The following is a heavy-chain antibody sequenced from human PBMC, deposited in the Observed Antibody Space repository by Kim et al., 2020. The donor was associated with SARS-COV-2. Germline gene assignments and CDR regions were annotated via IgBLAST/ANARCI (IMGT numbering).Heavy chain of an antibody. CDR3: AKDRYYDSLSGYYDY. Sequence: GGSLRLSCAASGFTFDDYAMHWVRQAPGKGLEWVSGICWNGGSIGYAASVKGRFTISRDNAKNYQYLYMNSLRAEDTDLYYCAKDRYYDSLSGYYDYWGQGTLVTVSS. D-gene: IGHD3-9*01. CDR1: GFTFDDYA. J-gene: IGHJ4*02. CDR2: ICWNGGSI. V-gene: IGHV3-9*01.